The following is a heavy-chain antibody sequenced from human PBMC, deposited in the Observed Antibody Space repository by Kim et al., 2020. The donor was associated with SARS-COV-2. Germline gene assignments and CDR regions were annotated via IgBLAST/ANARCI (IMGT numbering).Heavy chain of an antibody. J-gene: IGHJ6*02. CDR2: IYYSGST. V-gene: IGHV4-59*08. CDR3: ARHGGAVAGWFPTNYYYGMDV. CDR1: GGSISSYY. D-gene: IGHD6-19*01. Sequence: SETLSLTCTVSGGSISSYYWSWIRQPPGKGLEWIGYIYYSGSTNYNPSLKSRVTISVDTSKNQFSLKLSSVTAADTAVYYCARHGGAVAGWFPTNYYYGMDVWGQGTTVSVSS.